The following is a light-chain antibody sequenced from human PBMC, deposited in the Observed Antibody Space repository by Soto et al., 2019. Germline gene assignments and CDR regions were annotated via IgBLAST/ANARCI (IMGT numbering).Light chain of an antibody. CDR2: GAS. CDR3: QQYGSSPPT. J-gene: IGKJ2*01. CDR1: QSVSSSY. V-gene: IGKV3-20*01. Sequence: EIVLTQSPGTLSLSPGERATLSCRASQSVSSSYLAWYQQKPGQAPRLLIYGASSRATDIPDRFSGSGSGTDFTLTISRLEPEDFAVYYCQQYGSSPPTFGQGTKLEIK.